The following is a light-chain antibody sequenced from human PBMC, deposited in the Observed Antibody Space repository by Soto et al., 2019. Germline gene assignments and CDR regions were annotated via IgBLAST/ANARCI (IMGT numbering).Light chain of an antibody. CDR2: DAS. Sequence: DIQMTQSPSSLSASVGDRVTITCQASQDISNYLNWYQQKPGKAPKLLIYDASNLETGVPSRFSGSGSGPDLTFTISSPQPEDIATYYCQQYDNLPTFGQGTKLEIK. CDR3: QQYDNLPT. V-gene: IGKV1-33*01. J-gene: IGKJ2*01. CDR1: QDISNY.